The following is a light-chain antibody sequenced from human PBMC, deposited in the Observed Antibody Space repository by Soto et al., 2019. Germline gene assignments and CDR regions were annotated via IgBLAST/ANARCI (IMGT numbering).Light chain of an antibody. CDR2: DVS. J-gene: IGLJ1*01. CDR3: CSYAGSYTF. Sequence: QSALTQPRSVSGSPGQSVTISCTGTSIDVGGYNYVSWYQQHPGKAPKLMIYDVSNRPSGVPDRFSGSKSGNTASLTISGLQAEDEADYYCCSYAGSYTFFGTGTKVTVL. CDR1: SIDVGGYNY. V-gene: IGLV2-11*01.